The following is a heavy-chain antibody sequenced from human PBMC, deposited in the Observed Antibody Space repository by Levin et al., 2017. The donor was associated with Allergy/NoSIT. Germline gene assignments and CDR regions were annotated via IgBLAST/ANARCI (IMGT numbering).Heavy chain of an antibody. D-gene: IGHD3-9*01. Sequence: GESLKISCKASGYTFTSYAMNWVRQAPGQGLEWMGWINTNTGNPTYAQGFTGRFVFSLDTSVSTAYLQISSLKAEDTAVYYCARNVLRYFDWVEAFDIWGQGTMVTVSS. J-gene: IGHJ3*02. CDR2: INTNTGNP. V-gene: IGHV7-4-1*02. CDR3: ARNVLRYFDWVEAFDI. CDR1: GYTFTSYA.